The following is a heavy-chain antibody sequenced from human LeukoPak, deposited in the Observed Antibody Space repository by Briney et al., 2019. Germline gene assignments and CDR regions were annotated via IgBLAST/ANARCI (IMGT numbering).Heavy chain of an antibody. Sequence: SETLSLTCTVSGGSISTYYWSWIRQPPGKGLEWIGYIYYSGTPNYNPSLKSRVTISVDTSKNQLSLKLSSVTAADTAVYYCARSIVPKSWFDPWGQGTLVTVSS. J-gene: IGHJ5*02. CDR1: GGSISTYY. D-gene: IGHD5-12*01. V-gene: IGHV4-59*01. CDR3: ARSIVPKSWFDP. CDR2: IYYSGTP.